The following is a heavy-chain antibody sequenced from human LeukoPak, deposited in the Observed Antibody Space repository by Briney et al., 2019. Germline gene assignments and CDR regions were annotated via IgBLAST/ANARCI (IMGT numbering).Heavy chain of an antibody. CDR2: TYYRSKWYN. J-gene: IGHJ4*02. Sequence: SQTLSLTCAISGDSVSSSSATWNWIRQSPSRGLEWLGRTYYRSKWYNDYAVSVKSRITINPDTSKNQFSLQLNSVTPEDTAVYYCARGTLDYYDSSGYPFDYWGQGTLVTVSS. CDR3: ARGTLDYYDSSGYPFDY. V-gene: IGHV6-1*01. D-gene: IGHD3-22*01. CDR1: GDSVSSSSAT.